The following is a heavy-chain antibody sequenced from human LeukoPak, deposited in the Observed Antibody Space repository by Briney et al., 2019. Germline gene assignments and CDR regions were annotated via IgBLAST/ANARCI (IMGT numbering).Heavy chain of an antibody. D-gene: IGHD1-26*01. CDR2: IYYSGST. Sequence: SETLSLTCTVSGGSISSYYWSWIRQPPGKGLEWIGYIYYSGSTYYNPSLKSRVTISVDTSKNQFSLKLSSVTAADTAVYYCARDQGGGATNYYYYGMDVWGQGTTVTVSS. CDR1: GGSISSYY. J-gene: IGHJ6*02. V-gene: IGHV4-59*12. CDR3: ARDQGGGATNYYYYGMDV.